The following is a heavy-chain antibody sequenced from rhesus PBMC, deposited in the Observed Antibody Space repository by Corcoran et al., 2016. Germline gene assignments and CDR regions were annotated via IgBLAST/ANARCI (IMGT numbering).Heavy chain of an antibody. J-gene: IGHJ6*01. CDR1: GASISSYW. CDR3: AKGSILYGLDS. D-gene: IGHD2-39*01. V-gene: IGHV4-80*01. Sequence: QVQLQESGPGLVKPSETLSLTCTVSGASISSYWWSWIRQPPGKGREWIGESKGNSGRTNYTPPHKSRVAISRDTSKIQFSLKLSSVTAADTAVYYCAKGSILYGLDSWGQGVVVTVSS. CDR2: SKGNSGRT.